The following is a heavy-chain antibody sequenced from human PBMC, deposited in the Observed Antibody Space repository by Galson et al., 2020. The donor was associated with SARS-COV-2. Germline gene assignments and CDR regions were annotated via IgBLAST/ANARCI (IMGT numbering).Heavy chain of an antibody. CDR3: ARERSSGSYLNL. V-gene: IGHV3-11*01. CDR1: GFAFNNFY. J-gene: IGHJ3*01. D-gene: IGHD1-26*01. CDR2: ITSSGSSM. Sequence: GGSLRLSCAASGFAFNNFYMTWIRQAPGKGLEWVSYITSSGSSMYYADSVKGRFTISRDNAKKSVYLQMNSLTAEDTAVYYCARERSSGSYLNLWGQGTMVTVSS.